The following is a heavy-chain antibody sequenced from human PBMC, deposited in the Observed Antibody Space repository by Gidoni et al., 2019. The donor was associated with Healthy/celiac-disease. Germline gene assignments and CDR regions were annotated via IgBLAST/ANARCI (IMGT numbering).Heavy chain of an antibody. V-gene: IGHV5-10-1*01. Sequence: RIDPSDSYTNYSPSFQGHVTISADKSISTAYLQWSSLKASDTAMYYCARLNYYGSVSYFWGWGQGTLVTVSS. CDR2: IDPSDSYT. D-gene: IGHD3-10*01. J-gene: IGHJ4*02. CDR3: ARLNYYGSVSYFWG.